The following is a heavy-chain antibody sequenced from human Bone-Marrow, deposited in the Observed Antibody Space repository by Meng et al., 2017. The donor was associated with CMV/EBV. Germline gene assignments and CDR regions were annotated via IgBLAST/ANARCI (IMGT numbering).Heavy chain of an antibody. V-gene: IGHV1-69*05. Sequence: SCKASRGPFRNYPVRWVRHAPGLGLEWMGGFIPVFATPSYAQKFQGRLTISTDESTSTAYMALNSLRSEDTAVYYCATEGPLNWFDRWGQGTLVTVSS. J-gene: IGHJ5*02. CDR1: RGPFRNYP. CDR2: FIPVFATP. CDR3: ATEGPLNWFDR.